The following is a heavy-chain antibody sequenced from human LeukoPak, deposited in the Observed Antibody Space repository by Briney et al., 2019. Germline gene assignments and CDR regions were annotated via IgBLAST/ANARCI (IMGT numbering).Heavy chain of an antibody. V-gene: IGHV3-30*04. CDR1: GFAFSSYA. Sequence: GGSLRLSCAASGFAFSSYAMHWVRQAPGKGLGWVAVISYDGSNKYYADSVKGRFTISRDNSKNTLYLQMNSLRAEDTAVYYCARDWASGYIDYWGQGTLVTVSS. CDR3: ARDWASGYIDY. CDR2: ISYDGSNK. D-gene: IGHD3-3*01. J-gene: IGHJ4*02.